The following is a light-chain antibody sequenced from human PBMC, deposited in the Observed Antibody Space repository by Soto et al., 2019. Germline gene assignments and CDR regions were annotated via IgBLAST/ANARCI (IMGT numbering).Light chain of an antibody. CDR2: DVR. J-gene: IGLJ3*02. CDR1: RRDVGGYNL. CDR3: SAYTARSTLV. Sequence: QSVLTQPASVSGSAGQSITISCSGTRRDVGGYNLVSWYQQHPGTAPKLIIYDVRNRPSGISSRFSGSRSGNTASLTISGLQAEDEGDYYCSAYTARSTLVFGGGTKLTVL. V-gene: IGLV2-14*03.